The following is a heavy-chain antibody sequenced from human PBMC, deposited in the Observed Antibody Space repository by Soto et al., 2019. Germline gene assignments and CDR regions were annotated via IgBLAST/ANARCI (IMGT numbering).Heavy chain of an antibody. CDR3: AKWLYSSSWYAPNWFDP. V-gene: IGHV3-23*01. Sequence: GGSLRLSCAASGFTFSSYAMSWVRQAPGKGLEWVSAISGSGGSTYYADSVKGRFTISRDNSKNTLYLQMNSLRAEDTAVYYCAKWLYSSSWYAPNWFDPWGPGTLVTVSS. J-gene: IGHJ5*02. D-gene: IGHD6-13*01. CDR2: ISGSGGST. CDR1: GFTFSSYA.